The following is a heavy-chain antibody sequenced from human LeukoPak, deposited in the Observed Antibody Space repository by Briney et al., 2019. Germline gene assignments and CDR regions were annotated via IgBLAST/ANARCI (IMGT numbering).Heavy chain of an antibody. Sequence: SETLSLTCTVSGGSISSSSYYWGWIRQPPGKGLEWIGSIYYSGSTYYNPSLKSRVTISLDTSKNQFSLKLSSVTAADTAVYYCAALLIAVADTNAFDIWGQGTMVTVSS. D-gene: IGHD6-19*01. CDR1: GGSISSSSYY. CDR2: IYYSGST. J-gene: IGHJ3*02. V-gene: IGHV4-39*07. CDR3: AALLIAVADTNAFDI.